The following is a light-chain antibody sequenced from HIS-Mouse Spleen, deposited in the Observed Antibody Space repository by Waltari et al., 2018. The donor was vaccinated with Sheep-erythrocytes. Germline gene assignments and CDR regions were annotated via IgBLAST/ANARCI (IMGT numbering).Light chain of an antibody. CDR2: DVS. CDR3: CSYAGSYNHV. CDR1: SSDVGGYHY. V-gene: IGLV2-11*01. Sequence: QSALTQPRSVSGSPGQSVTISCTGTSSDVGGYHYVSWYQHHPGNAPKLMIYDVSKRPSGVPDRFSGSKSGNTASLTISGLQAEDEADYYCCSYAGSYNHVFATGTKVTVL. J-gene: IGLJ1*01.